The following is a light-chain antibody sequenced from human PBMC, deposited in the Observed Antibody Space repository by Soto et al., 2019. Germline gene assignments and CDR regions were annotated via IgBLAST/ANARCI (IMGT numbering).Light chain of an antibody. CDR2: GAS. CDR3: QQYGSSPWT. Sequence: EIVLTQSPGTLSLSPGERATLSCRASQSVSSSYLAWYQQKPGQAPRLLIYGASSRATGIPDRFSGGGSGTYFTITISRLEPDDFAVYDCQQYGSSPWTFGHGTKVEIK. V-gene: IGKV3-20*01. CDR1: QSVSSSY. J-gene: IGKJ1*01.